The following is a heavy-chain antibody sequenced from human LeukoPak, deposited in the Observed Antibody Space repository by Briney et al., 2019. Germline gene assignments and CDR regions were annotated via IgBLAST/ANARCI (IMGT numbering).Heavy chain of an antibody. CDR3: AKDRGNGPFDY. V-gene: IGHV3-33*06. CDR2: IWYDGSNK. J-gene: IGHJ4*02. CDR1: GFTFSSYW. D-gene: IGHD1-1*01. Sequence: GGSLRLSCAASGFTFSSYWMHWVRQAPGKGLEWVAVIWYDGSNKYYADSVKGRFTISRDNSKNTLYLQMNSLRAEDTAVYYCAKDRGNGPFDYWGQGTLVTVSS.